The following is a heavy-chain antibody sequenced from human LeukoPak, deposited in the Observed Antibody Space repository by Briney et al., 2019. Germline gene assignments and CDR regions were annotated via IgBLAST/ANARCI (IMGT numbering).Heavy chain of an antibody. V-gene: IGHV1-69*04. J-gene: IGHJ3*02. CDR1: GGTFSSYA. CDR2: IIPILGIA. Sequence: VASVKVSCKASGGTFSSYAISWVRQAPGQGLEWMGRIIPILGIANYAQKFQGRVTITADKSTSTAYMELSSLRSEDTAVYYCASELERRVGDAFDIWGQGTMVTVSS. CDR3: ASELERRVGDAFDI. D-gene: IGHD1-1*01.